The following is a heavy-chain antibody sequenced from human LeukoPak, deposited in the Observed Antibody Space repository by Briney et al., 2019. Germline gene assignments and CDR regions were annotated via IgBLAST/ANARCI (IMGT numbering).Heavy chain of an antibody. D-gene: IGHD5-24*01. CDR1: GFTVSSNY. CDR3: ARGARWMGYYYGMDV. CDR2: IYSGGST. J-gene: IGHJ6*02. Sequence: GGSLRLSCAASGFTVSSNYMSWVRQAPGKGLEWVPVIYSGGSTYYADSVKGRFTISRDNSKNTLYLQMNSLRAEDTAVYYCARGARWMGYYYGMDVWGQGTTVTVSS. V-gene: IGHV3-66*01.